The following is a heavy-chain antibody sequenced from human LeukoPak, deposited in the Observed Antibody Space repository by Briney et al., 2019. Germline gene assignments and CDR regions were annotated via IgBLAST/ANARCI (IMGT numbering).Heavy chain of an antibody. CDR1: GFTFSSYE. V-gene: IGHV3-48*03. CDR3: ARDPYYGDYVV. CDR2: ISSSGSAI. J-gene: IGHJ4*02. D-gene: IGHD4-17*01. Sequence: GGSLRLSCAASGFTFSSYEMNWVRQAPGKGLEWVSYISSSGSAIYYADSVKGRFTISRDNAKNSLYLQMNSLRAEDTAVYYCARDPYYGDYVVWGQGTLVTVSS.